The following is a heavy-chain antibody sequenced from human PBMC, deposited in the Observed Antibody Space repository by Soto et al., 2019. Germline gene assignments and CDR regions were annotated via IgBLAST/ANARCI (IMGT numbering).Heavy chain of an antibody. CDR3: ARGRGEWLLPHDY. CDR2: ISSSTGTI. CDR1: GFTFSSYS. D-gene: IGHD3-3*01. J-gene: IGHJ4*02. V-gene: IGHV3-48*02. Sequence: GGSLRLSCAASGFTFSSYSMNWVRQAPGKGLEWVSYISSSTGTIYYADSVKGRFTISRDNAKNSLYLQMNSLRDEDTAVYYCARGRGEWLLPHDYWGQGTLVTVSS.